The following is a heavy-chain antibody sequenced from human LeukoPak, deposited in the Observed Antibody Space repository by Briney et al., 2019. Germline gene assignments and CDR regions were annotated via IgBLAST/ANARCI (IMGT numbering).Heavy chain of an antibody. Sequence: SETLSLTCTVSGGSISGYYWSWIRQPAGKGLEWIGRIYTSGSTNYNPSLKSRVTMSVDTSKNQFSLKLSSVTAADTAVYYCARVAGYCSSTSCPRDYYYYMDVWGKGTTVTVSS. CDR3: ARVAGYCSSTSCPRDYYYYMDV. J-gene: IGHJ6*03. CDR1: GGSISGYY. CDR2: IYTSGST. V-gene: IGHV4-4*07. D-gene: IGHD2-2*01.